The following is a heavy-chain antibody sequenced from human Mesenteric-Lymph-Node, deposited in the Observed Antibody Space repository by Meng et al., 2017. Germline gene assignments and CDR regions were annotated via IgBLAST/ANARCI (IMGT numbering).Heavy chain of an antibody. CDR1: GFTISDFW. CDR3: ARSREAHCSGGTCYTGDY. Sequence: GESLKISCAASGFTISDFWMSWVRQAPGKGLEWVANIRFDGITKYYVDSVKGRFTISRDNAKNSLYLQMNSLRAEDTAVYYCARSREAHCSGGTCYTGDYWGQGTLVTVSS. V-gene: IGHV3-7*01. D-gene: IGHD2-15*01. CDR2: IRFDGITK. J-gene: IGHJ4*02.